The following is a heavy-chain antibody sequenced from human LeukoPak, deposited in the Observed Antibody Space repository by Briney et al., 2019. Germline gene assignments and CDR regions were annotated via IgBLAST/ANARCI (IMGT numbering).Heavy chain of an antibody. D-gene: IGHD3-3*01. Sequence: SETLSLTCTVSGGSISSYYWSWIRQPAGKGLEWIGRIYTSGSTNYNPSLKSRVTMSVGTSKNQFSLKLSSVTAADTAVYYCARDGGFGVVIAYYFDYWGQGTLVTVSS. CDR1: GGSISSYY. J-gene: IGHJ4*02. CDR2: IYTSGST. CDR3: ARDGGFGVVIAYYFDY. V-gene: IGHV4-4*07.